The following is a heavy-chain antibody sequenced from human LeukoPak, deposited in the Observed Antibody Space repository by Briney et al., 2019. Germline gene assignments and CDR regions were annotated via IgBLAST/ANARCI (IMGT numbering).Heavy chain of an antibody. Sequence: GGSLRLSCAAPGFTFSSYAMSWVRQAPGKGLEWVSAINNGGGSTYYADSVKGRFTISRDNSRNTLYLQMNSLRAEDTAVYYCAKDNSYGNFDYWGQGTLVTVSS. D-gene: IGHD5-18*01. J-gene: IGHJ4*02. CDR2: INNGGGST. CDR3: AKDNSYGNFDY. V-gene: IGHV3-23*01. CDR1: GFTFSSYA.